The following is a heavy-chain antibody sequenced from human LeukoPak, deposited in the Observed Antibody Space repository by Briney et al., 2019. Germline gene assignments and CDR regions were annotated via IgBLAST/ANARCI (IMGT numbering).Heavy chain of an antibody. J-gene: IGHJ4*02. D-gene: IGHD2-15*01. Sequence: GASVKVSCKVSGYTLTELSMHWVRQAPGKGLEWMGGFDPEDGETIYAQKFQGRVTMTEDTSTDTAYMELSSLRSDDTAVYYCARDLYCSGGSCYSGSGDYWGQGTLVTVSS. CDR2: FDPEDGET. V-gene: IGHV1-24*01. CDR3: ARDLYCSGGSCYSGSGDY. CDR1: GYTLTELS.